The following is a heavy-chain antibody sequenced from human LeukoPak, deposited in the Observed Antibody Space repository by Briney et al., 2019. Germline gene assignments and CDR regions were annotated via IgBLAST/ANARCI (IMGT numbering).Heavy chain of an antibody. Sequence: PGGSLRLSCAASGFTFSSYSMNWVRQAPGKGLEWVSSISSSSSYIYYADSVRGRFTISRDNARNSLYLQMNSLRGEDTALYYCAKKGLGAAAGFGYWGQGTLVTVSS. CDR2: ISSSSSYI. J-gene: IGHJ4*02. CDR1: GFTFSSYS. CDR3: AKKGLGAAAGFGY. D-gene: IGHD6-13*01. V-gene: IGHV3-21*04.